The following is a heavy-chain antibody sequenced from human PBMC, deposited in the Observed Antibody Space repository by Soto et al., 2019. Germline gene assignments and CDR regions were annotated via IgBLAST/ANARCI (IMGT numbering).Heavy chain of an antibody. CDR3: ARVPIGAYGSGIFVSDYMAV. CDR2: INSDGSST. Sequence: GGSLRLTCAASGFTFSSYWMHWVRQAPGKGLVWVSRINSDGSSTSYADSVKGRFTISRDNAKNTLYLQMNSLRAEDTAVYYCARVPIGAYGSGIFVSDYMAVSGKGTPVILAS. V-gene: IGHV3-74*01. CDR1: GFTFSSYW. J-gene: IGHJ6*03. D-gene: IGHD3-10*01.